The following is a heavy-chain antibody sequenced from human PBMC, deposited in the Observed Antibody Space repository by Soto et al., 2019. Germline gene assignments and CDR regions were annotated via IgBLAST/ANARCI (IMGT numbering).Heavy chain of an antibody. Sequence: EVQLLESGGGLVQPGGSLRLSCAASGFTFSTNGMTWVRQAPGKGLEWVSSITDSGGTTYYADSVKGRVTISRDNSKSTLYLQMNSLGAEDTAVYYCATRSTYPHNWGQGTPVTFSS. CDR1: GFTFSTNG. J-gene: IGHJ1*01. CDR2: ITDSGGTT. CDR3: ATRSTYPHN. D-gene: IGHD2-2*02. V-gene: IGHV3-23*01.